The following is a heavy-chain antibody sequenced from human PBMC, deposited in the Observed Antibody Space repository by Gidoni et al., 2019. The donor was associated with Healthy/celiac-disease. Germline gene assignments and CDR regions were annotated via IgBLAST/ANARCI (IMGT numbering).Heavy chain of an antibody. Sequence: QVQLQQWGAGPLKPSETLARTCPVYGGPCSGYYWSWIRQPPGKGLEWIGEINHSGSTNYTPSLKSRVTISVDTSKNPFSLQLSSVTAADPAVYYCSRDNYYDSSGYRNWGQGTLVTVSS. CDR2: INHSGST. CDR1: GGPCSGYY. CDR3: SRDNYYDSSGYRN. D-gene: IGHD3-22*01. J-gene: IGHJ4*02. V-gene: IGHV4-34*01.